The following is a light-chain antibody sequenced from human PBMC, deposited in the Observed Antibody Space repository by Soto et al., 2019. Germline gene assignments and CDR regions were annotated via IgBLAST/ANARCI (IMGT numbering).Light chain of an antibody. CDR2: FAS. V-gene: IGKV1-27*01. Sequence: DIPMTQSPSSLSASVGDRITITCRASQGISRYVAWYQQKPGKVPKLLISFASTLQSGVPSRFSGSGSETDFALTISSLQPEDVATYYCQKYNSPWTFGQGTKVEIK. CDR3: QKYNSPWT. J-gene: IGKJ1*01. CDR1: QGISRY.